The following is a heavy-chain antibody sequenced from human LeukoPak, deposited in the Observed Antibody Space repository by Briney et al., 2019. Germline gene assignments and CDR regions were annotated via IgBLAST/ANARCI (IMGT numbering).Heavy chain of an antibody. V-gene: IGHV1-69*13. CDR2: IIPIFGTA. Sequence: ASVKVSCKASGGTFSSYAISWVRQAPGQGLEWMGGIIPIFGTANYAQKFQGRVTITADESTSTAYMELSSPRSEDTAVYYCASSPSYYDSSGYNDYWGQGTLVTVSS. CDR1: GGTFSSYA. J-gene: IGHJ4*02. D-gene: IGHD3-22*01. CDR3: ASSPSYYDSSGYNDY.